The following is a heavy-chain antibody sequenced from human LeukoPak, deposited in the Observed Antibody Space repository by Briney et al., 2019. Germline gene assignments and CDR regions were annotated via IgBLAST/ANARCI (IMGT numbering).Heavy chain of an antibody. CDR2: IYSGGST. CDR3: ATGGRSGVAFES. D-gene: IGHD2-15*01. CDR1: GFIASSNY. J-gene: IGHJ4*02. V-gene: IGHV3-53*01. Sequence: GGSLRLSCTASGFIASSNYMSWVRQAPGKGLEWVSLIYSGGSTYYADPVMGRSTISRDKSNNTLYLQMNSLRAEDTAVYYCATGGRSGVAFESWGQGTLVTVSS.